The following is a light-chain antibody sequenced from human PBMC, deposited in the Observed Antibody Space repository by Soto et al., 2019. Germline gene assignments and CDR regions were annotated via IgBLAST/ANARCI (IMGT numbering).Light chain of an antibody. Sequence: AIQMTQSPSSLSASVGDSVTISCRASQGIRSDLGWFQQKPGTAPKLLIYATSNLQSGVPSRFSGSGFGTDFTLTISSLQPEDFATYYCLQDYNYPRTFGQGTKVEIK. J-gene: IGKJ1*01. V-gene: IGKV1-6*01. CDR2: ATS. CDR1: QGIRSD. CDR3: LQDYNYPRT.